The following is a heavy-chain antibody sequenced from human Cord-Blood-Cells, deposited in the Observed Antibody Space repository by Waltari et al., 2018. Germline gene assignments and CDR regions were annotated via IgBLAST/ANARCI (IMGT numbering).Heavy chain of an antibody. D-gene: IGHD5-18*01. CDR1: GFTFSDYY. J-gene: IGHJ3*02. CDR2: IGSSGSTI. V-gene: IGHV3-11*04. CDR3: ARDTAAMVSSDAFDI. Sequence: QVQLVESGGGLVKPGWSLRLSCAASGFTFSDYYMSWIRQAPGKGLEWVSYIGSSGSTIYYADSVKGRFTISRDNAKNSLYLQMNSLRAEDTAVYYCARDTAAMVSSDAFDIWGQGTMVTVSS.